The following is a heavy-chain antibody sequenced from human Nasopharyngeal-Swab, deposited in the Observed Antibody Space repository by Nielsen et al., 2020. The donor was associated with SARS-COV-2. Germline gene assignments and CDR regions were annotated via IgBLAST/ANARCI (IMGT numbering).Heavy chain of an antibody. D-gene: IGHD6-13*01. Sequence: GGSLRLSCAASGFTFSSYWMHWVRQAPGKGLVWVARIKSDGSSTSYADSVKGRFTISRDNAKNTLYLQMNSLRAEGTAVYYCARSAYSSSWQYYYFDYWGQGTLVTVSS. V-gene: IGHV3-74*01. CDR1: GFTFSSYW. J-gene: IGHJ4*02. CDR2: IKSDGSST. CDR3: ARSAYSSSWQYYYFDY.